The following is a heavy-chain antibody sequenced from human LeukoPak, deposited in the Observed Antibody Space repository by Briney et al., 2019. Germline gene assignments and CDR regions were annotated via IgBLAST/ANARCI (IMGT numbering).Heavy chain of an antibody. Sequence: HTGGSLRLSCAASGFTVSSNFMTWVRQAPGKGLEWVSVIYSGGSTYYADSVKDRFTISRDNSKNMLYLQVNSLRAEDTAVYYCARGGDSLHYWGRGTLVTVSS. J-gene: IGHJ4*02. CDR3: ARGGDSLHY. D-gene: IGHD3-10*01. V-gene: IGHV3-66*01. CDR1: GFTVSSNF. CDR2: IYSGGST.